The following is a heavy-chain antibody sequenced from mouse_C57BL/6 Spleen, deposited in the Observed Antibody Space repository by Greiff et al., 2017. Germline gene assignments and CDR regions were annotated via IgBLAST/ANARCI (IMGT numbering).Heavy chain of an antibody. J-gene: IGHJ3*01. Sequence: DVQLVESGGGLVQPKGSLKLSCAASGFSFNTYAMNWVRQAPGKGLEWVARIRSKSNNYATYYADSVKDRFTISRDDSESMLYLQMNNLKTEDTAMYYCVRHGDGYCGWGQGTLVTVSA. CDR1: GFSFNTYA. CDR3: VRHGDGYCG. D-gene: IGHD2-3*01. CDR2: IRSKSNNYAT. V-gene: IGHV10-1*01.